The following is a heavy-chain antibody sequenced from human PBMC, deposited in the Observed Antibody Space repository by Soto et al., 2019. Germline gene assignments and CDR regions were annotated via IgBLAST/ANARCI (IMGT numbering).Heavy chain of an antibody. D-gene: IGHD3-10*01. CDR2: IKQDGSEK. V-gene: IGHV3-7*01. Sequence: GGSLRLSCAASGFTFSSYWMSWVRQAPGKGLEWVANIKQDGSEKYYVDSVKGRFTISRDNAKNSLYLQMNSLRAEDTAVYYCARVCGSGSYFLLYFDYWGQGTLVTVSS. CDR3: ARVCGSGSYFLLYFDY. CDR1: GFTFSSYW. J-gene: IGHJ4*02.